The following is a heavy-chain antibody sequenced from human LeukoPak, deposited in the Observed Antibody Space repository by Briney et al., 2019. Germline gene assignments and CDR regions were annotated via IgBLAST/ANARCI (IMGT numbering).Heavy chain of an antibody. CDR2: INHSGST. Sequence: SETLSLTCAVYGGSFSGYYWSWIRQPPGKGLEWIGEINHSGSTNYNPSLKNRVTISVDTSKNQFSLRLSSVTAADTAVYYCARGDYGDYFDWGQGTLVTVSS. CDR3: ARGDYGDYFD. J-gene: IGHJ4*02. D-gene: IGHD4-17*01. V-gene: IGHV4-34*01. CDR1: GGSFSGYY.